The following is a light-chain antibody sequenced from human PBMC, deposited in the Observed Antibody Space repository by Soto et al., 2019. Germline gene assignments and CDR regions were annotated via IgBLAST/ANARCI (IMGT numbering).Light chain of an antibody. J-gene: IGLJ1*01. Sequence: QSVLTQPPPVSGGPGQRGIIPRPGGSSHIGAGYDVNWYQQLPGTAPKLLIYLNVNRPSGVPDRFSGSKSATSASLAISGLQAEDEAEYYCQSYDNSLSGSDVFGTGTKVTVL. V-gene: IGLV1-40*01. CDR1: SSHIGAGYD. CDR2: LNV. CDR3: QSYDNSLSGSDV.